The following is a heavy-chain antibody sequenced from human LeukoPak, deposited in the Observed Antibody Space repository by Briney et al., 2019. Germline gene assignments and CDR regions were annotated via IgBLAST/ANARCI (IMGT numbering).Heavy chain of an antibody. V-gene: IGHV3-30*02. J-gene: IGHJ4*02. D-gene: IGHD3-9*01. CDR1: GFTFSSYG. CDR3: AKHFVRLVIIKYYFNY. CDR2: IQYDGSNK. Sequence: GGSLRLSCAASGFTFSSYGMHWVRQAPGKGLEWVAFIQYDGSNKYYADSVKGRFTISRDNSKNTLYLQMNSLRAEDTAVYYCAKHFVRLVIIKYYFNYWGQGTLVTVSS.